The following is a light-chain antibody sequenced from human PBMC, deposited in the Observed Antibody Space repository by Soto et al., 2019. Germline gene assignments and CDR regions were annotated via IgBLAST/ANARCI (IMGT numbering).Light chain of an antibody. CDR1: QIVLYSSNNKNY. J-gene: IGKJ4*01. CDR2: WAS. V-gene: IGKV4-1*01. CDR3: QQYYSTPFT. Sequence: DIVMTQSPDSLAVSLGESATINCKSSQIVLYSSNNKNYLAWYQQKPGQPPKLLIYWASTRESGVPDRVSGSGSGTDFTLAISSLQAEDVAIYYCQQYYSTPFTFGGGTKVDIK.